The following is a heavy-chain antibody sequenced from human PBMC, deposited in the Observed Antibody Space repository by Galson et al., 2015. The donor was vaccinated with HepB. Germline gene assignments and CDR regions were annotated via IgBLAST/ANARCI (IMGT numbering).Heavy chain of an antibody. Sequence: CAISGDSVSSHSAAWNWIRQSPQRGLEWLGRTYYRSKWYYDYAVSVKSRINIIPDTSKNQFSLQMKSVTPDDTAVYSCASGAMVEWGQGTLVTVSS. V-gene: IGHV6-1*01. J-gene: IGHJ4*02. CDR3: ASGAMVE. D-gene: IGHD5-18*01. CDR2: TYYRSKWYY. CDR1: GDSVSSHSAA.